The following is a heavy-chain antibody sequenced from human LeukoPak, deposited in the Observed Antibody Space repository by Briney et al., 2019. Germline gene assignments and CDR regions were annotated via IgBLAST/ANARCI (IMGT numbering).Heavy chain of an antibody. CDR1: GGSISGGSYY. D-gene: IGHD7-27*01. CDR2: IYTSGST. V-gene: IGHV4-61*02. J-gene: IGHJ3*02. CDR3: ARAWGYDAFDI. Sequence: SQTLSLTCTVSGGSISGGSYYWSWIRQPAGKGLEWIGRIYTSGSTNYNPSLKSRVTMSVDTSKNQFSLKLSPVTAADTAVYYCARAWGYDAFDIWGQGTMVTVSS.